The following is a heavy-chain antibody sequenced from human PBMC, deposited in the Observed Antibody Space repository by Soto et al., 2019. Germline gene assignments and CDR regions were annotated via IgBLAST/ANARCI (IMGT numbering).Heavy chain of an antibody. CDR2: IYYSGST. CDR1: GGSISSYY. D-gene: IGHD3-22*01. J-gene: IGHJ1*01. V-gene: IGHV4-59*08. CDR3: ARHSSGYSGYFQH. Sequence: QVQLQESGPGLVKPSETLSLTCTVSGGSISSYYWSWIRQPPGKGLEWIGYIYYSGSTNYNPSLKSRATISVDTSKSQFSLKLSSVTAADTAVYYCARHSSGYSGYFQHWGQGTLVTVSS.